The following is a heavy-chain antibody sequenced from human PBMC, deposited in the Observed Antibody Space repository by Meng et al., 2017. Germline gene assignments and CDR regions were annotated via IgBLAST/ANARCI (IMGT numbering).Heavy chain of an antibody. J-gene: IGHJ4*02. CDR3: ARSIAAAFAY. V-gene: IGHV3-7*01. CDR1: GFSFSSNW. Sequence: GESLKISCAASGFSFSSNWMSWVRQAPGKGLEWVANIRKDGSEKHYVDSVKGRFTISRDNAKNSLYLQMNSLRAEDTAVYYCARSIAAAFAYWGQGTLVTVSS. D-gene: IGHD6-13*01. CDR2: IRKDGSEK.